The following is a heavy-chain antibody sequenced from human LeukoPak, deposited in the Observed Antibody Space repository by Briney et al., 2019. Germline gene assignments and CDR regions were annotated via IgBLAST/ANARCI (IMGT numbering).Heavy chain of an antibody. CDR1: GFTLSSYW. CDR3: ARGASGPFEY. CDR2: IKEDGSEK. J-gene: IGHJ4*02. V-gene: IGHV3-7*01. Sequence: PGGSLRLSCAASGFTLSSYWMSWVRQAPGKGLEWVANIKEDGSEKYYVDSVKGRFTISRDNAKNSLYLQMNSLRAEDTAVYYCARGASGPFEYWGQGSLVTVSS.